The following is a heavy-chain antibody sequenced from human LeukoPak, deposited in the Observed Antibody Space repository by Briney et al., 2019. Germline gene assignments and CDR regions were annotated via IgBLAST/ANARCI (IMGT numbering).Heavy chain of an antibody. J-gene: IGHJ1*01. CDR2: IHYSGST. Sequence: PSETLSLTCTVSGDSINTYYWSWIRQPPGKGLEWIAYIHYSGSTNYNPSLTSRVTISVNTSKSQFSLRLNSVTAADTAVYYCARGGGYCGSTTCHVEYFQHWGQGTLVTVSS. CDR1: GDSINTYY. V-gene: IGHV4-59*01. CDR3: ARGGGYCGSTTCHVEYFQH. D-gene: IGHD2-2*01.